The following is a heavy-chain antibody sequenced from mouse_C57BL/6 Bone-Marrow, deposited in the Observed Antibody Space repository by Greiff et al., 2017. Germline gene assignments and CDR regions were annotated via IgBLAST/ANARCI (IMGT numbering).Heavy chain of an antibody. CDR1: GFSLTSYG. V-gene: IGHV2-2*01. J-gene: IGHJ3*01. Sequence: VKLMESGPGLVQPSQSLSITCTVSGFSLTSYGVHWVRQSPGKGLEWLGVIWSGGSTDYNAAFISRLSISKDTSKSQVFIKMNSLQADDTAIYYCARKGRFAYWGQGTLVTVSA. CDR2: IWSGGST. CDR3: ARKGRFAY. D-gene: IGHD3-3*01.